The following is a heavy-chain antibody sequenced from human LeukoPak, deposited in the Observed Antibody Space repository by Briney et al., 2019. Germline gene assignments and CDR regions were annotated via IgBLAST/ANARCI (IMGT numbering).Heavy chain of an antibody. CDR1: VFSLSRSVV. J-gene: IGHJ4*02. Sequence: PRGALRLSRVHSVFSLSRSVVSTGRAAPGEGLGWVSSISSSSSYIYYADSVKGRLTISRDNAKNSLYLQMNSLRAEDTAVYYCANGFLEWLSYFDYWGQGTLVTVSS. V-gene: IGHV3-21*04. CDR2: ISSSSSYI. CDR3: ANGFLEWLSYFDY. D-gene: IGHD3-3*01.